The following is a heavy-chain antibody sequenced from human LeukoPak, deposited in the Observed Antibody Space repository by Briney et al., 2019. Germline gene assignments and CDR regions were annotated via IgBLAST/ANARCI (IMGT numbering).Heavy chain of an antibody. Sequence: SETLSLTCTVSGGSISSSSYYWGWIRQPPGKGLEWIGSIYYSGSTYYNPSLKSRVTISVDRSKNQFSLKLSSVTAADTAVYYCARGSTTVTTNWGQGTLVTVSS. V-gene: IGHV4-39*07. D-gene: IGHD4-11*01. CDR1: GGSISSSSYY. CDR3: ARGSTTVTTN. CDR2: IYYSGST. J-gene: IGHJ4*02.